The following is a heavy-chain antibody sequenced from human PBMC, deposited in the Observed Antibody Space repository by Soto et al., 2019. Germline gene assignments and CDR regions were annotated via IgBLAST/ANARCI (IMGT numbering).Heavy chain of an antibody. Sequence: GGSLRLSCEASRFTFSGYWMSWVRQAPGKGLGWVADIKHDGSVQYYVDSVKGRFTISRDNAKKLLYLQMNGLRAEDTALYYCARATYSNAWYRFDLWGQGTLVTVSS. V-gene: IGHV3-7*03. CDR3: ARATYSNAWYRFDL. D-gene: IGHD4-4*01. CDR1: RFTFSGYW. J-gene: IGHJ4*02. CDR2: IKHDGSVQ.